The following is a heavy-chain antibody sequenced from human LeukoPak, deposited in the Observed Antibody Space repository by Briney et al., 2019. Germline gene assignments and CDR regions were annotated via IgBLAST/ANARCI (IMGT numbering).Heavy chain of an antibody. Sequence: PSETLSLTCTVSGGSISSSSYYWGWIRQPPGKGLEWIGSIYYSGSTYYNPSLNSRVTISVDTSKNQFSLKLSSVTAADTAVYYCARQPYSSGWYPNWFDPWGQGTLVTVSS. CDR1: GGSISSSSYY. CDR3: ARQPYSSGWYPNWFDP. D-gene: IGHD6-19*01. CDR2: IYYSGST. J-gene: IGHJ5*02. V-gene: IGHV4-39*01.